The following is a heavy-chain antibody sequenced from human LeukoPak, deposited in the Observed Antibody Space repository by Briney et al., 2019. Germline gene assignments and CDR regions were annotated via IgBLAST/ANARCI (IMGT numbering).Heavy chain of an antibody. CDR1: GYTFTRHY. Sequence: ASVEVSCKSSGYTFTRHYLHWVRQAPGQGLGWVGLINPTGTSSWSAQKFQGRGTLTSDMSTSTDYMELSSLRYEDTAVYYCARDNSLQDMAWWFDPWGQGTLVIVSS. J-gene: IGHJ5*02. CDR3: ARDNSLQDMAWWFDP. CDR2: INPTGTSS. D-gene: IGHD5-24*01. V-gene: IGHV1-46*01.